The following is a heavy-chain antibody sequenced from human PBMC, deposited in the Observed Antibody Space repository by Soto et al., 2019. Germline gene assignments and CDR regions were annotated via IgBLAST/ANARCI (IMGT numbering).Heavy chain of an antibody. D-gene: IGHD2-15*01. CDR3: VKDMYEGSSGGSLDY. CDR1: GFTFYDFA. J-gene: IGHJ4*02. Sequence: EVQLVESGGGLVQPGRSLRLSCAASGFTFYDFAMHWVRQAPGKGLEWVSRISGTRNIIDYADSVKGRFIISRDNAKNSLYLQMNSLRPEDTAFYYCVKDMYEGSSGGSLDYWVQGTLVTVSS. CDR2: ISGTRNII. V-gene: IGHV3-9*01.